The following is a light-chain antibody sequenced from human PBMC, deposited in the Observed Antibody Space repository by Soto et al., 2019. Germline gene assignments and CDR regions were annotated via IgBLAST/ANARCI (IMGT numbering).Light chain of an antibody. J-gene: IGLJ1*01. V-gene: IGLV2-14*01. CDR3: SSYTSSSPLYV. CDR1: SSDVGGYKY. Sequence: QSVLTQPASVSGSPGQSITISCTGTSSDVGGYKYVSWYQQHPGKAPKLLIYTVSNRPSGVSNRFSGSKSGNTASLTISGLQAEDEADYYCSSYTSSSPLYVFGTGTKVTVL. CDR2: TVS.